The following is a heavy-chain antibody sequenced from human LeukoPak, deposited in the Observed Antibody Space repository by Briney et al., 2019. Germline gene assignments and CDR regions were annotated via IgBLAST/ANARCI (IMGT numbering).Heavy chain of an antibody. Sequence: SETLSLTCTVSGGSISSSSYYWGWIRQPPGKGLEWIGSIYYSGSTYYNPSLKSRVTISVDTSKNQFSLKLSSVTAADTAVYYCARHASRDYDILTGYYTPSLFFDYWGQGTLDTVSS. CDR2: IYYSGST. D-gene: IGHD3-9*01. CDR1: GGSISSSSYY. V-gene: IGHV4-39*01. J-gene: IGHJ4*02. CDR3: ARHASRDYDILTGYYTPSLFFDY.